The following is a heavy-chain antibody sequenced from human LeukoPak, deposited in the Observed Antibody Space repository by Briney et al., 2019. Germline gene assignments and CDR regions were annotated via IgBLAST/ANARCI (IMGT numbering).Heavy chain of an antibody. D-gene: IGHD1-26*01. CDR1: GFTFSSYV. J-gene: IGHJ4*02. CDR2: ISASAAMT. Sequence: GGSLRLSCAASGFTFSSYVMTWVRQAPGKGLEWVSSISASAAMTYYADSVKGRFTVSRDNSNNRLYLQMSGLTAADTAVYYCAKDRSIGTYYTFDHWGQGTLVTVSS. CDR3: AKDRSIGTYYTFDH. V-gene: IGHV3-23*01.